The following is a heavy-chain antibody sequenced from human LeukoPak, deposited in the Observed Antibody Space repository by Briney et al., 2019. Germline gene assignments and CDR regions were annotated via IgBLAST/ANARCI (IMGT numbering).Heavy chain of an antibody. V-gene: IGHV4-59*01. CDR3: ARQSSGYPYYFDY. J-gene: IGHJ4*02. CDR2: IYYSGST. Sequence: SETLSLTCTVSGGSISSYYWSWIRQPPGKGLEWIGYIYYSGSTNYNPSLKSRVTISVDTSKNQFSLKLSSVTTADTAVYYCARQSSGYPYYFDYWGQGTLVTVSS. CDR1: GGSISSYY. D-gene: IGHD5-12*01.